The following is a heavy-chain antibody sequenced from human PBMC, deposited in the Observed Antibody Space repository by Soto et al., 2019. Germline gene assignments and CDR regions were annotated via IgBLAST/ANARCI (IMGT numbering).Heavy chain of an antibody. CDR1: GGTFSSYA. Sequence: QVQLVQSGAEVKKPGSSVKVSCKASGGTFSSYAISWVRQAPGQGLEWMGGIIPIFGTANYAQKFQGSVTITADGYTSTAYMALSSLRAEDTAVYYCALDWDIVVVPAAIWDYYYYGMDVWGQGTTVTVSS. CDR3: ALDWDIVVVPAAIWDYYYYGMDV. D-gene: IGHD2-2*02. CDR2: IIPIFGTA. V-gene: IGHV1-69*01. J-gene: IGHJ6*02.